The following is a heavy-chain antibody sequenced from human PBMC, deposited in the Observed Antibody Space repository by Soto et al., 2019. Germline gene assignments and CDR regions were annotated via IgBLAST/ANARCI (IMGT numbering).Heavy chain of an antibody. CDR3: ARDQGVVVTADNWFDP. J-gene: IGHJ5*02. CDR1: GGSITDYS. V-gene: IGHV4-4*07. CDR2: IFSSGST. D-gene: IGHD2-21*02. Sequence: XGTLSLTCTVSGGSITDYSWVWIRQPSGKGLEWIVRIFSSGSTNYNPSLKGRITMSLDTSKNQFSLKLNSATATDTAVYFCARDQGVVVTADNWFDPWGQGILVTVSS.